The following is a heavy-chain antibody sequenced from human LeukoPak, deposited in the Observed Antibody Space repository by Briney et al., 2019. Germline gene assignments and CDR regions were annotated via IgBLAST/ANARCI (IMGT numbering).Heavy chain of an antibody. V-gene: IGHV1-8*01. Sequence: GASVKVSCKASGYTFTSYDINWVRQATGQRLEWMGWMNPNSGNTGYAQKFQGRVTMTRNTSISTAYMELSSLRSEDTAVYYCARGFEGYCSSTSCQEFDYWGQGTLVTVSS. J-gene: IGHJ4*02. CDR2: MNPNSGNT. D-gene: IGHD2-2*01. CDR3: ARGFEGYCSSTSCQEFDY. CDR1: GYTFTSYD.